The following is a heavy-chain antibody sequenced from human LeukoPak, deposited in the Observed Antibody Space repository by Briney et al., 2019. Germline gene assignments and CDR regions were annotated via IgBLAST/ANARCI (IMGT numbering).Heavy chain of an antibody. Sequence: GGSLRLSCAASEFTFDDYAMHWVRQAPGKGLEWVSGISWNSGSIGYADSVKGRFTISRDNAKNSLYLQMNSLRAEDMALYYCAKAYSFAPDAFDIWGQGTMVTVSS. D-gene: IGHD2-15*01. CDR1: EFTFDDYA. J-gene: IGHJ3*02. V-gene: IGHV3-9*03. CDR3: AKAYSFAPDAFDI. CDR2: ISWNSGSI.